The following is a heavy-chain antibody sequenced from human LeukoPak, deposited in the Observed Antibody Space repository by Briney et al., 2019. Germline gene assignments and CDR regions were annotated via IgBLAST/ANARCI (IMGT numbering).Heavy chain of an antibody. D-gene: IGHD3-10*01. J-gene: IGHJ4*02. CDR2: ISGSNGTT. CDR3: AKGKFNYYGSGSYGLDY. V-gene: IGHV3-23*01. CDR1: GFSFSTYA. Sequence: GGSLRLSCAASGFSFSTYAMSWVRQAPGKGLEWVSAISGSNGTTYYADSVKGRFTISRDNSKNTLYLQMNSLRAEDTAVYYCAKGKFNYYGSGSYGLDYWGQGTLVTVSS.